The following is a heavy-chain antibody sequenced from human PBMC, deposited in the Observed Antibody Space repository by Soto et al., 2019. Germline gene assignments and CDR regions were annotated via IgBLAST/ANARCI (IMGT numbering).Heavy chain of an antibody. CDR3: AKGGRQWLVTSDFNY. CDR2: VSHDGRNT. V-gene: IGHV3-30*18. J-gene: IGHJ4*02. CDR1: GFTFSSYG. D-gene: IGHD6-19*01. Sequence: PGGSLRLSCAASGFTFSSYGMHWVRQAPGKGLEWVAVVSHDGRNTHYADSVKGRFTISRDSSKNTVSLEMTSLRAEDTAVYYCAKGGRQWLVTSDFNYWGQGALVTSPQ.